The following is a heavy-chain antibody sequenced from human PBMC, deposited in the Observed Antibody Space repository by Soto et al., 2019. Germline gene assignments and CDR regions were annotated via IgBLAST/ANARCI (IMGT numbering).Heavy chain of an antibody. CDR3: SKQRGPSGYSYYGLEV. J-gene: IGHJ6*01. CDR2: IKSKGSGGTT. V-gene: IGHV3-15*07. D-gene: IGHD2-15*01. CDR1: GFDFTPAW. Sequence: QVVESGGGLVTPGASISLSCVGSGFDFTPAWMHWVRQAPGTGLEWVGRIKSKGSGGTTDYSAPVKGRFTISRDDSKSTVYLQMNRLKSEDTAVYFCSKQRGPSGYSYYGLEVWGQGITVTVTS.